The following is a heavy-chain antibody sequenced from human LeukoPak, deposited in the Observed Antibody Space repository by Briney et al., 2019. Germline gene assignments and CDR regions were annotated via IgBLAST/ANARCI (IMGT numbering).Heavy chain of an antibody. Sequence: ASVKVSCKASGYTFTSYAMHWVRQAPGQRLEWMGWINAGNGNTKYSQKFQGRVTITRDTSASTAYMELSSLRSEDTAVYYCARLWLTMVRGAIDAFDIWGQGTMVTVSS. V-gene: IGHV1-3*01. CDR3: ARLWLTMVRGAIDAFDI. J-gene: IGHJ3*02. D-gene: IGHD3-10*01. CDR2: INAGNGNT. CDR1: GYTFTSYA.